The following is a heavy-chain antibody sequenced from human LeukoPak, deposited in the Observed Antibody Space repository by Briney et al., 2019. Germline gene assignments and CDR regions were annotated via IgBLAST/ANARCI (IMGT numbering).Heavy chain of an antibody. Sequence: GWSLRLSCAASGFTFSNNWMSWVRQAPGKGLECVANIKKDGSEKYYINSVKGRFTISRDNAKNSLYLQMDSLRAENTALYYCVKDAGTAWGQGTLVTVSS. CDR1: GFTFSNNW. J-gene: IGHJ5*02. CDR3: VKDAGTA. V-gene: IGHV3-7*03. D-gene: IGHD2-8*02. CDR2: IKKDGSEK.